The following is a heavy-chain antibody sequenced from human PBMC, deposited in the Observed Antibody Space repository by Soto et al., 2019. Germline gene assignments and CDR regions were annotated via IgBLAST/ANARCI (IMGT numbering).Heavy chain of an antibody. D-gene: IGHD3-9*01. CDR2: INAGNGNT. CDR1: GYTFTSYA. J-gene: IGHJ4*02. Sequence: TSVKVSCKASGYTFTSYAMHWVRQAPGQRLEWMGWINAGNGNTKYSQKFQGRVTITRDTSASTAYMELSSLRPEDTAVYYCATEPLRYFDWLPIDYWGQGTLVTVSS. V-gene: IGHV1-3*01. CDR3: ATEPLRYFDWLPIDY.